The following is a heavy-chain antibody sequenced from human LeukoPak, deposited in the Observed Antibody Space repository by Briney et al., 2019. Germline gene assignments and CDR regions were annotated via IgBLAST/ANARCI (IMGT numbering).Heavy chain of an antibody. J-gene: IGHJ4*02. Sequence: KPSETLSLTCAVYGGSFSGYYWSWSRQPPGKGLEGIGEINHSGSTNYNPSLKSRVTISVDTSKNQFSLKLSSVTAADTAVYYCARAPSYGYARAFYYWGQGTLVTVSS. D-gene: IGHD5-18*01. CDR2: INHSGST. CDR3: ARAPSYGYARAFYY. V-gene: IGHV4-34*01. CDR1: GGSFSGYY.